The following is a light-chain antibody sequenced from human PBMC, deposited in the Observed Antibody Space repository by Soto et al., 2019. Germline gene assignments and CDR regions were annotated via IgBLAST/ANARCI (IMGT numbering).Light chain of an antibody. CDR1: SSNIGAGYD. CDR3: QSYDSCLSGYV. J-gene: IGLJ1*01. Sequence: QSVLTQPPSVSGAPGQRVTISCTGSSSNIGAGYDVHWYQQLPGTAPKLLIYGNSNRPSGVPDRFSGSKSGTSASLAITGLQAEDEADYYCQSYDSCLSGYVFGTGTKFTVL. CDR2: GNS. V-gene: IGLV1-40*01.